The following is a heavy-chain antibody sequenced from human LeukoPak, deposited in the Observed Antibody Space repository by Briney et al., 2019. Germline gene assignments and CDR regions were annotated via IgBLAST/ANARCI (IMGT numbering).Heavy chain of an antibody. CDR1: GYTFTGYY. V-gene: IGHV1-2*02. CDR2: INPNSGGT. Sequence: ASVKVSCKASGYTFTGYYMHWVRQSPGQGLEWMGWINPNSGGTNYAQKFQRRVTMTRDTSISTAYMELGRLRSDDTAVYYCARGLELRSAPPDYWGPGNLDPVSS. CDR3: ARGLELRSAPPDY. J-gene: IGHJ4*02. D-gene: IGHD1-7*01.